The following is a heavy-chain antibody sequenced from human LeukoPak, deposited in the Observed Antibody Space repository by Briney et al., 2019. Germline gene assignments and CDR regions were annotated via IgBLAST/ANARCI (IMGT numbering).Heavy chain of an antibody. Sequence: GASVKVSCKASGYSFTGYYMHWVRQAPGQGLDWMGWINPHSGATKYSQKFQGRVTMTRDTSITTAYMQLSSLRSEDTAVYYCARGRRSRRDYYYYMDVWGKGTTVTVSS. CDR1: GYSFTGYY. J-gene: IGHJ6*03. CDR3: ARGRRSRRDYYYYMDV. D-gene: IGHD6-13*01. CDR2: INPHSGAT. V-gene: IGHV1-2*02.